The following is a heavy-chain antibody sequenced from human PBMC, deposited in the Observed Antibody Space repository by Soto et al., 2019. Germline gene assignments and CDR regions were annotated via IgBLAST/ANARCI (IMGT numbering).Heavy chain of an antibody. CDR3: ARHTTPWKPAEYGMDV. Sequence: LKISCKGSGYSFTSYWIGWVRQMPGKGLEWMGIIYPGDSDTRYSPSFQGQVTIAADKSIRTAYLQWSSLKASDTAMYYCARHTTPWKPAEYGMDVWGQGTTVTVSS. CDR1: GYSFTSYW. V-gene: IGHV5-51*01. J-gene: IGHJ6*02. CDR2: IYPGDSDT. D-gene: IGHD2-15*01.